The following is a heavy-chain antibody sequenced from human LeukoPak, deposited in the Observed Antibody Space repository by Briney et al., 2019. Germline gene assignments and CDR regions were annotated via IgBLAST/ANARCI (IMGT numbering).Heavy chain of an antibody. Sequence: GGSLRLSCAASGFSFSSYSMNWVRQAPGKGLEWVSYISSSSSTIYYADSVRGRFTISRDNAKNSLYLQMNSLRAEDTAAYYCARDPMARGYGMDVWGQGTTVTVSS. D-gene: IGHD3-10*01. CDR1: GFSFSSYS. J-gene: IGHJ6*02. CDR3: ARDPMARGYGMDV. V-gene: IGHV3-48*04. CDR2: ISSSSSTI.